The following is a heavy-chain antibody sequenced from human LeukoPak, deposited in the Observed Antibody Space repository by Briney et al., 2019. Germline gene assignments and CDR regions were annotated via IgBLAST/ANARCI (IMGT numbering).Heavy chain of an antibody. CDR2: IIPIFGTA. CDR3: ARGSLPIVVLPAALDD. D-gene: IGHD2-2*01. Sequence: SVKVSCKASGGTFRSYAISWVRQAPGQGLEWRGRIIPIFGTANYAQKFQGRVTITTDESTSTAYMELSSLRSEDTAVYYCARGSLPIVVLPAALDDWGQGTLVTVSS. V-gene: IGHV1-69*05. CDR1: GGTFRSYA. J-gene: IGHJ4*02.